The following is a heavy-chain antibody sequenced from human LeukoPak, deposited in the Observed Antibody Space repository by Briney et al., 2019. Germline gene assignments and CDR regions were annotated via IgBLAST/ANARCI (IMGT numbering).Heavy chain of an antibody. D-gene: IGHD5-12*01. CDR1: GGTFSSYA. V-gene: IGHV1-69*06. Sequence: SVKVSCKASGGTFSSYAISWVRQAPGQGLEWMGGIIPIFGTANYAQKFQGRVTITADKSTSTAYMELSSLRSEDTVVYYCARDGGYSGYDSEYYFDYWGQGTLVTVSS. CDR3: ARDGGYSGYDSEYYFDY. J-gene: IGHJ4*02. CDR2: IIPIFGTA.